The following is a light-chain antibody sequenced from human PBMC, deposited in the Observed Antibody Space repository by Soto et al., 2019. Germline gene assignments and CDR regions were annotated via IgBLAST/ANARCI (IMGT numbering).Light chain of an antibody. CDR1: QGIRSA. Sequence: AIPLTQSPSSLSASVGDRVTITCRASQGIRSALGWYQQKPGKVPKLLIYAASTLQSGVPSRFSGSGFGTDFTLTINSLQPEDFATYYCQQCHATPLTFGQGTRLEI. CDR2: AAS. V-gene: IGKV1-6*01. J-gene: IGKJ5*01. CDR3: QQCHATPLT.